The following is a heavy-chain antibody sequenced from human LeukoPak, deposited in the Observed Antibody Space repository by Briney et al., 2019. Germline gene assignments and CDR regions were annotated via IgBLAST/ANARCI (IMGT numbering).Heavy chain of an antibody. CDR3: ASHAHDYDSSGYFDS. V-gene: IGHV3-23*01. Sequence: GGSLRLSCVVSRLTFNSNAMYWVRQAPGKGLEWVSGISVSGGSEYYADSVKGRFSVSRDNSKHTVYLQMNGLRAEDTAVYFCASHAHDYDSSGYFDSWGQGALVTVSS. D-gene: IGHD3-22*01. CDR2: ISVSGGSE. CDR1: RLTFNSNA. J-gene: IGHJ4*02.